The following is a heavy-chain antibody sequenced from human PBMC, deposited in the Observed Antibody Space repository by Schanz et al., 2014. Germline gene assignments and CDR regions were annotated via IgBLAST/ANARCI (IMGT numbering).Heavy chain of an antibody. V-gene: IGHV3-23*04. J-gene: IGHJ4*02. D-gene: IGHD3-10*01. CDR1: GFTFSNYA. Sequence: VQLVESGGGLVKPGGSLRLSCAASGFTFSNYAMGWVRQTPGKGLEWVSTLSGSGAGTFYADSVKGRFTISRDNSENTLYLQMKSLRAEDTAVYYCAKDQGSYGSGSYSYFDYWGQGTLATVSS. CDR2: LSGSGAGT. CDR3: AKDQGSYGSGSYSYFDY.